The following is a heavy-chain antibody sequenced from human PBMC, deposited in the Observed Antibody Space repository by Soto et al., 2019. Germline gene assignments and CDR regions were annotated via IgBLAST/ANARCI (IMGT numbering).Heavy chain of an antibody. D-gene: IGHD2-15*01. CDR1: GFTFSSYW. J-gene: IGHJ4*02. CDR3: VTTSLVVAAATREDF. V-gene: IGHV3-74*01. CDR2: INSDGSST. Sequence: EVQLVESGGGLVQPGGSLRLSCAASGFTFSSYWMHWVRQAPGKGLVWVSRINSDGSSTSYADSVKGRFTISRDNAKNTLYLQMNSLRDQDTAVYYRVTTSLVVAAATREDFWGQGTLVTVSS.